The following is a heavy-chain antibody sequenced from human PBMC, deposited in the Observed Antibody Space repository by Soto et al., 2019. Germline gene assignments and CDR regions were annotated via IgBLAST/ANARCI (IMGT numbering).Heavy chain of an antibody. J-gene: IGHJ6*02. CDR3: ARDQKEDYDSSGTEPHYGMDV. CDR2: IYYSGST. CDR1: GGSISSGGYY. V-gene: IGHV4-31*03. Sequence: KPSETLSLTCTVSGGSISSGGYYWSWIRQHPGKGLEWIGYIYYSGSTYYNPSLKSRVTISVDTSKNQFSLKLSSVTAADTAVYYCARDQKEDYDSSGTEPHYGMDVWGQGTTVTAP. D-gene: IGHD3-22*01.